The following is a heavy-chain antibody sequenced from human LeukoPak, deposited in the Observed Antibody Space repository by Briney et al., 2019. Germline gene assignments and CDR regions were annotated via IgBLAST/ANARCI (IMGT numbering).Heavy chain of an antibody. D-gene: IGHD3-3*01. CDR3: ARSIRPSSDFWSGYQRPRRHFDY. V-gene: IGHV1-2*02. CDR2: INPNSGGT. CDR1: GYTFTGYY. Sequence: ASVKVSCKASGYTFTGYYMHWVRQAPGQGLEWMGWINPNSGGTNYAQKFQGRVTITRNTSISTAYMELSSLRSEDTAVYYCARSIRPSSDFWSGYQRPRRHFDYWGQGTLVTVSS. J-gene: IGHJ4*02.